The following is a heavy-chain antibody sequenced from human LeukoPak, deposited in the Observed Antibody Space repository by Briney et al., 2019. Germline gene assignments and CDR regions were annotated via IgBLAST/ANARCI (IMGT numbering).Heavy chain of an antibody. CDR2: IKQDGSEK. CDR1: GFTFSSYW. Sequence: GGSLRLSCAASGFTFSSYWMSWVRQAPGKGLEWVANIKQDGSEKYYVDSVKGRFTFSRDNAKNSLYLQMNSLRAEDTAVYYCARELLLWSAGRSNAFDIWGQGTMVTVSS. J-gene: IGHJ3*02. V-gene: IGHV3-7*01. D-gene: IGHD3-10*01. CDR3: ARELLLWSAGRSNAFDI.